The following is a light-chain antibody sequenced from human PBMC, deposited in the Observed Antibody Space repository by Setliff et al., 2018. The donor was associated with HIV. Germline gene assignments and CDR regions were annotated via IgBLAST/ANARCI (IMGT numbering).Light chain of an antibody. CDR2: QVS. CDR3: MRGTRPWT. V-gene: IGKV2-30*02. J-gene: IGKJ1*01. CDR1: QSLLHTDGNTY. Sequence: DAVMSQSPLSLPVTLGQPASISCRSSQSLLHTDGNTYLNWFHQRPGQSPRRLIYQVSNRDSGVPDRFSGSGSGTDFTLKISRVEAEDVGVFYCMRGTRPWTFGQGTKVDIK.